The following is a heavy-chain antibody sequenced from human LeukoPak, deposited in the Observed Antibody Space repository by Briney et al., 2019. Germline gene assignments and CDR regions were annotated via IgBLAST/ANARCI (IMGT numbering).Heavy chain of an antibody. CDR2: IYYSGST. Sequence: SETLSLTCNVSGGSISTYYWSWIRQPPGKGLEWIGYIYYSGSTNYNPSLKSRVTISVDTSKNQFSLKLSSVTAADTAVYYCARSEYSSSSGWFDPWGQGTLVTVSS. J-gene: IGHJ5*02. CDR1: GGSISTYY. V-gene: IGHV4-59*08. CDR3: ARSEYSSSSGWFDP. D-gene: IGHD6-6*01.